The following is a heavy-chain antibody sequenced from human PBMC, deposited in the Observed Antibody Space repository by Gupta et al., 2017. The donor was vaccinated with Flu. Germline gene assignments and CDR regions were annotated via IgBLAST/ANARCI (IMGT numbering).Heavy chain of an antibody. CDR2: INPSTGAT. V-gene: IGHV1-2*02. CDR3: ARQKDNMGLAAAGQRGLDQ. J-gene: IGHJ4*02. CDR1: TGYY. Sequence: TGYYIHWVRQAPGHGLQWMGWINPSTGATEYAQKFRGRVTMTSDTPANTAYMEVSRLNSDDTAVFYCARQKDNMGLAAAGQRGLDQWGQGTLVTVSS. D-gene: IGHD6-13*01.